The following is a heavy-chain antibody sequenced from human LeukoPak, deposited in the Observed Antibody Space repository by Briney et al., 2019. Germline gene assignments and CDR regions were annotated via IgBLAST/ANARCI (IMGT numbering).Heavy chain of an antibody. CDR2: ISSSGSTI. V-gene: IGHV3-11*04. Sequence: GGSLRLSCAASGFTFSDYYMSWIRQAPGKGLEWVSYISSSGSTIYYADSVKGRFTISRDNAKNSLYLQMNSLRAEDTAVYYCARTSYDSSGYYYYYYYYYMDVWGKGTTVTVSS. D-gene: IGHD3-22*01. CDR1: GFTFSDYY. J-gene: IGHJ6*03. CDR3: ARTSYDSSGYYYYYYYYYMDV.